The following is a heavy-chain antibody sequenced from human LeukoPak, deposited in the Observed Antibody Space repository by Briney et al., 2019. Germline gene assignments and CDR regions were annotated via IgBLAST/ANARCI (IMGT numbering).Heavy chain of an antibody. Sequence: GASVKVSCKASGYTFTSYDINWVRQATGQGLEWMGWMNPNSGNTGYAQKFQGRVTMTRNTSISTAYMELSSLRSEDTAVYYCARGGGGTTVTLASDFDFDYWGQGTLVTVSS. CDR2: MNPNSGNT. V-gene: IGHV1-8*01. CDR3: ARGGGGTTVTLASDFDFDY. D-gene: IGHD4-17*01. CDR1: GYTFTSYD. J-gene: IGHJ4*02.